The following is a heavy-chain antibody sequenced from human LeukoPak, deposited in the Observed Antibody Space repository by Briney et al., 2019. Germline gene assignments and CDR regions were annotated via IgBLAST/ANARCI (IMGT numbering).Heavy chain of an antibody. V-gene: IGHV1-2*02. J-gene: IGHJ4*02. CDR1: GYTFIAYY. D-gene: IGHD2-15*01. Sequence: ASVKVSCKASGYTFIAYYMHWVRQAPGQGLQWMGWLNPNNGDTNFAQKFQGRVTMTRDTSITTAYMELSRLRSDDTAVYFCARDLGCVSGGTDFDYWGQGTLVTVSS. CDR2: LNPNNGDT. CDR3: ARDLGCVSGGTDFDY.